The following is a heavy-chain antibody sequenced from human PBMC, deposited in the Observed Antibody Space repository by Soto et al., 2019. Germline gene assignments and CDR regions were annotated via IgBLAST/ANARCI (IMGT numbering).Heavy chain of an antibody. CDR1: GGSISDDTYY. V-gene: IGHV4-39*01. D-gene: IGHD2-8*02. Sequence: QLQLQESGPGLVKPSETLSLTCTVSGGSISDDTYYWGWIRQPPGKGLEWIGSIYYSGTSSYNPSLTRRVTMSVDTSKKQVSLWLSSVTASDTAVYHCARLHCSGPNSVPLDPWGQGTLVIFSS. J-gene: IGHJ5*02. CDR2: IYYSGTS. CDR3: ARLHCSGPNSVPLDP.